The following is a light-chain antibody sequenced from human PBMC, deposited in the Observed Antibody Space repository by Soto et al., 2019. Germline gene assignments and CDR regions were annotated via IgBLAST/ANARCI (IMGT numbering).Light chain of an antibody. CDR1: TGDVGYYNY. CDR3: TSYTSNSALL. CDR2: EVM. J-gene: IGLJ1*01. V-gene: IGLV2-14*01. Sequence: QSVLTQPASVSGSPGQSITISCTGTTGDVGYYNYVSWYQQRPGKAPKLIIHEVMNRPSGVSHRFSGSKPGNTASLTISGLQAEDEADYYCTSYTSNSALLFGGGTKVTVL.